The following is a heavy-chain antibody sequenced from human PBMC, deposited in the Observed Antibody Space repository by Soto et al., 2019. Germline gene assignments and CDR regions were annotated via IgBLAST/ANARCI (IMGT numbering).Heavy chain of an antibody. D-gene: IGHD3-10*01. J-gene: IGHJ3*02. CDR1: GFTFSSYS. CDR2: IRSSSSYI. CDR3: ARSYGSGSYDAFDI. V-gene: IGHV3-21*01. Sequence: GGSLRLSCAASGFTFSSYSMNWVRQAPGKGLEWVSSIRSSSSYIDYADSVKGRFTITRDNAKNSLYLQMNSLRAEDTAVYYCARSYGSGSYDAFDIWGQGTMVTVSS.